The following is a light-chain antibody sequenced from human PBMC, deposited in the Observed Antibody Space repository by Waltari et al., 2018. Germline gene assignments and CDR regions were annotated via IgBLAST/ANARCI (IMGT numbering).Light chain of an antibody. CDR1: DIGEES. CDR2: DDT. J-gene: IGLJ2*01. Sequence: SYVLSQPPSVSVAPGQTARITCGGNDIGEESVHWYQQKPGQAPVLVVYDDTDRPSGIPERFSGSNSGNTATLTITRVAAGDEADYFCQVWHTTSAVVFGGGTKLTVL. V-gene: IGLV3-21*02. CDR3: QVWHTTSAVV.